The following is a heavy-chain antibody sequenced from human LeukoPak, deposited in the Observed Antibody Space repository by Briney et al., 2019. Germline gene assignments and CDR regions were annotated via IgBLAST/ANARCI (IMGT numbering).Heavy chain of an antibody. J-gene: IGHJ4*02. CDR2: IYSGGST. CDR3: ARDEQQLSFDY. D-gene: IGHD6-13*01. V-gene: IGHV3-66*01. Sequence: PGGSLRLSCAASGFTVSSNYMSWVRQAPGKGLEWVSVIYSGGSTYYADSVMGRFTISRDNSKNTLYLQMNSLRAEDTAVYYCARDEQQLSFDYWGQGTLVTVSS. CDR1: GFTVSSNY.